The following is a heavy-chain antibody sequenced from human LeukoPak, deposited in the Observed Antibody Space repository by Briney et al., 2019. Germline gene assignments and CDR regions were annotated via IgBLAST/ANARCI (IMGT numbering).Heavy chain of an antibody. CDR1: GYTFTGYF. V-gene: IGHV1-46*01. J-gene: IGHJ3*02. CDR2: INPSGGTT. D-gene: IGHD6-19*01. CDR3: ASLAGTVLDDAFDI. Sequence: SVKVSCKASGYTFTGYFIDWVRQAPGQGLEWMGIINPSGGTTSYAQKFQGRVTMTRDTSTSTVYMELSSLRSKDTAVYYCASLAGTVLDDAFDIWDQGTMVTVSS.